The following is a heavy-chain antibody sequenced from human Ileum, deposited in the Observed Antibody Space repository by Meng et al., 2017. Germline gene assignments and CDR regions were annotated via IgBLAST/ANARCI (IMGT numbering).Heavy chain of an antibody. Sequence: GESLKISCAASGFSFSDYYMSWIRQAPGKGHEWVSYISSTGSDINYADSVKGQFTISRDNAKNSLYLQMNSLRDEDTAVYYCARGGGYYFDYWGQGMLVTVSS. J-gene: IGHJ4*02. CDR3: ARGGGYYFDY. D-gene: IGHD2-15*01. CDR1: GFSFSDYY. CDR2: ISSTGSDI. V-gene: IGHV3-11*04.